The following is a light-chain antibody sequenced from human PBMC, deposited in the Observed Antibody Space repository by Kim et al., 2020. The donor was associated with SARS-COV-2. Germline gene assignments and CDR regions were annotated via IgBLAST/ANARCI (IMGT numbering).Light chain of an antibody. V-gene: IGLV3-19*01. Sequence: RQTGRITCQGDSLRSYYATWYQQKPGQAPLLVIYGKNKRPAGIPDRFSGSSSGNTASLTITGAQAEDEADYYCNSRDSSGNHLEVFGTGTKVTVL. J-gene: IGLJ1*01. CDR1: SLRSYY. CDR2: GKN. CDR3: NSRDSSGNHLEV.